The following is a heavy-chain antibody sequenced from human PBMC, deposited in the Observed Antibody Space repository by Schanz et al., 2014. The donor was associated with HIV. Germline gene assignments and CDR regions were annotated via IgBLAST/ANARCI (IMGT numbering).Heavy chain of an antibody. CDR2: ISYDGTNK. V-gene: IGHV3-30*18. J-gene: IGHJ4*02. CDR3: AKPEYDSRGNSQSHFDY. CDR1: GFTFDSYG. Sequence: GQLVESGGGLVQPGGSLRLSCAASGFTFDSYGMHWVRQAPGKGLEWVAVISYDGTNKVYADSVRGRVTISRDNSKNTLYLQMTTLRIDDTAVYYCAKPEYDSRGNSQSHFDYWGQGTLVTVSS. D-gene: IGHD3-22*01.